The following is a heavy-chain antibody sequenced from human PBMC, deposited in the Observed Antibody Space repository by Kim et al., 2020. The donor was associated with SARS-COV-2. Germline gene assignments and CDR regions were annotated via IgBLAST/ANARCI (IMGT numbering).Heavy chain of an antibody. V-gene: IGHV4-34*01. CDR2: INHSGGT. CDR3: ARGRVSSSPPPVFD. J-gene: IGHJ4*01. CDR1: GGSFSGYY. D-gene: IGHD6-13*01. Sequence: SETLSLTCAVYGGSFSGYYWSWIRQSPGKGLEWIAEINHSGGTNYNPSLKSRVTITVDTYKNQISLQLSSVTAADTAVYYCARGRVSSSPPPVFD.